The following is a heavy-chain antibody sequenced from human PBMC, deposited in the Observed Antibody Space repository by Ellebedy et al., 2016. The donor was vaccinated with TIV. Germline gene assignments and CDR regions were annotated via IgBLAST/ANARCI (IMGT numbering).Heavy chain of an antibody. V-gene: IGHV1-2*02. CDR1: GYTFTSYG. CDR2: INPNSGGT. CDR3: ARGCSSTSCSGDYYYGMTV. D-gene: IGHD2-2*01. Sequence: ASVKVSCKASGYTFTSYGINWVRQAPGQGLEWMGWINPNSGGTNYAQKFQGRVTMTRDTSITTAYMELSRLRSDDTAMYYCARGCSSTSCSGDYYYGMTVWGQGTTVTVSS. J-gene: IGHJ6*02.